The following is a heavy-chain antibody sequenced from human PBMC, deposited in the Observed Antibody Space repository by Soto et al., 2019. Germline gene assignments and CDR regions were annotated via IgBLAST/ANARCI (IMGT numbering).Heavy chain of an antibody. CDR1: GGTFSSYA. D-gene: IGHD2-15*01. V-gene: IGHV1-69*13. J-gene: IGHJ4*02. CDR2: IIPIFGTA. CDR3: ARGGSMGEQADY. Sequence: GASVKVSCKASGGTFSSYAISWVRQAPGQGLEWMGGIIPIFGTANYAQKFQGRVTITADESTSTAYMELSSLRSEDTAVYYCARGGSMGEQADYWGQGTLVTVSS.